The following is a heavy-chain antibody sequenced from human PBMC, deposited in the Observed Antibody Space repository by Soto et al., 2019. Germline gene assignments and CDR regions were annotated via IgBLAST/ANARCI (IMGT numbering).Heavy chain of an antibody. D-gene: IGHD5-12*01. CDR3: ARLVGAYDSYFDH. Sequence: GESLEISCKASGYDFARTWIGWVRQLPGKGLDWLGIIYPGDSETRYSPSFRGQVTFSVDMSISTAYLQWSSLKTSDIAIYYCARLVGAYDSYFDHWGQGTRVTVSS. J-gene: IGHJ4*02. CDR2: IYPGDSET. V-gene: IGHV5-51*01. CDR1: GYDFARTW.